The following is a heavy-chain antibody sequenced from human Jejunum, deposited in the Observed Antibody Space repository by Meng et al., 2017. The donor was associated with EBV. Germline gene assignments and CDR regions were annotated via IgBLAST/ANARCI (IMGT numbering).Heavy chain of an antibody. V-gene: IGHV4-39*07. D-gene: IGHD3-10*01. Sequence: QLQLQESGPGLVKPSETLSLTCTVSGDSISNGDYYWDWIRQSPGKGLEWIASIHRGGSTYYDPSLKSRVTISLDTSKNQFSLKLNSVTAADTAVHYCARDPAYPRGLFNAWGQGTLVTVAS. CDR1: GDSISNGDYY. CDR3: ARDPAYPRGLFNA. J-gene: IGHJ5*02. CDR2: IHRGGST.